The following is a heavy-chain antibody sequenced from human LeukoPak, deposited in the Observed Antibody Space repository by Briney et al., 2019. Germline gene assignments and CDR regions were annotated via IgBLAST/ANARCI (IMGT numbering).Heavy chain of an antibody. CDR1: GYTFTSYG. J-gene: IGHJ6*02. Sequence: GASVKVSCKASGYTFTSYGISWVRQAPGQGLEWMGWISAYNGNTNYAQKLQGRVTMTTDTSTSTAYMELRGLRSDDTAVYYCARDADCSSTSCHYYYYGMDVWGQGTTVTVSS. CDR2: ISAYNGNT. D-gene: IGHD2-2*01. CDR3: ARDADCSSTSCHYYYYGMDV. V-gene: IGHV1-18*01.